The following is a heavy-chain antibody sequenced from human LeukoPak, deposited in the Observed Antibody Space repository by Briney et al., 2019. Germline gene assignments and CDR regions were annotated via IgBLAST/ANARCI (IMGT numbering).Heavy chain of an antibody. CDR3: ARVDILTGTYY. CDR2: IYYSGST. D-gene: IGHD3-9*01. J-gene: IGHJ4*02. V-gene: IGHV4-39*01. CDR1: GGSISSSSYY. Sequence: PSETLSLTCTVSGGSISSSSYYWGWLRQPPGKGLEWIGSIYYSGSTYYNPSLKSRVTISVDTSKNQFSLKLSSVTAADTAVYYCARVDILTGTYYWGPGSLVTVSS.